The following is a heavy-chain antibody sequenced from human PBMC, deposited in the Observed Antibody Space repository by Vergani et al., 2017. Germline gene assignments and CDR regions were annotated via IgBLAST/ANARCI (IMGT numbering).Heavy chain of an antibody. CDR3: ARAYNINERDSLDV. CDR1: GGAFSAYG. V-gene: IGHV1-69*13. D-gene: IGHD5-24*01. J-gene: IGHJ6*02. CDR2: IIPIFKTP. Sequence: QVHLVQSGAEVKKPGSSVKVSCKTSGGAFSAYGLDWVRQAPGQGLEWMGRIIPIFKTPIYAQKFQGRVTITADESTDTVYMQLSSLISDDTAMYYCARAYNINERDSLDVWGPGTTVIVS.